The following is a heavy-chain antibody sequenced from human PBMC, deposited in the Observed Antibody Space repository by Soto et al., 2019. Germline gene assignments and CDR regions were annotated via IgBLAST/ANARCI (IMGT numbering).Heavy chain of an antibody. CDR1: GYTFTSYG. CDR3: ASFSMITSDMDY. J-gene: IGHJ4*02. Sequence: ASVKVSCKASGYTFTSYGISWVRQAPGQGLEWMGWISAYNGNTNYAQKLQGRVTMTTDTSTSTAYMELRSLRSDDTAVYYCASFSMITSDMDYWGQGTLVTVSS. V-gene: IGHV1-18*01. CDR2: ISAYNGNT. D-gene: IGHD3-16*01.